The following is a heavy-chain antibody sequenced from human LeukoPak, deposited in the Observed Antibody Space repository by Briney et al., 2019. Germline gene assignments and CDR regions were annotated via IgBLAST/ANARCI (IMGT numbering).Heavy chain of an antibody. D-gene: IGHD1-26*01. Sequence: SVKVSCKASGGTFSSYAISWVRQAPGQGLEWMGGIIPIFGTANYAQKFQGRVTITADESTSTAYMELSSLRSEDTAVYYCARVGVGGSYYYYFDYWGQGTLVTVSS. V-gene: IGHV1-69*13. J-gene: IGHJ4*02. CDR1: GGTFSSYA. CDR3: ARVGVGGSYYYYFDY. CDR2: IIPIFGTA.